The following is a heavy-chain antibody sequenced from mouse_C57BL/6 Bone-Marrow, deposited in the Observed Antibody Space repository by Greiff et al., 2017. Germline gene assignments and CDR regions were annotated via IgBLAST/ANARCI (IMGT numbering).Heavy chain of an antibody. CDR3: ARSGDYDDFDY. CDR2: IYPRSGNT. V-gene: IGHV1-81*01. J-gene: IGHJ2*01. CDR1: GYTFTSYG. Sequence: VQGVESGAELARPGASVKLSCKASGYTFTSYGISWVKQRTGQGLEWIGEIYPRSGNTYYNEKFKGKATLTADKSSSTAYMELRSLTSEDSAVYFCARSGDYDDFDYWGQGTTLTVSS. D-gene: IGHD2-4*01.